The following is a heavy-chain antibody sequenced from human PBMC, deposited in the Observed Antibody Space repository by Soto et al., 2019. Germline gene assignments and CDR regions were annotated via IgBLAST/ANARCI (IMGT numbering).Heavy chain of an antibody. CDR2: INHSGST. V-gene: IGHV4-34*01. J-gene: IGHJ6*04. Sequence: SETLSLTCAVYGGCLSGYYWSWIRQPPGKGLEWIGEINHSGSTNYNPSLKSRVTISVDTSKNQFSLKLSSVTAADTAVYYCARGRHCSSTSCYTYCYHYNGTHVWRKATTGTVSS. CDR3: ARGRHCSSTSCYTYCYHYNGTHV. CDR1: GGCLSGYY. D-gene: IGHD2-2*02.